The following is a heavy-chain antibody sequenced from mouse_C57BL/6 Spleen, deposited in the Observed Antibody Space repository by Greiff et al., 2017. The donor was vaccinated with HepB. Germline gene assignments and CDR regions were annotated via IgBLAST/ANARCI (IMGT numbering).Heavy chain of an antibody. D-gene: IGHD2-3*01. V-gene: IGHV5-12*01. J-gene: IGHJ1*03. CDR1: GFTFSDYY. Sequence: EVKLVESGGGLVQPGGSLKLSCAASGFTFSDYYMYWVRQTPEKRLEWVAYISNGGGSTYYPDTVKGRFTISRDNAKNTLYLQMSRLKSEDTAMYYCARAGNGYYEYFDVWGTGTTVTVSS. CDR2: ISNGGGST. CDR3: ARAGNGYYEYFDV.